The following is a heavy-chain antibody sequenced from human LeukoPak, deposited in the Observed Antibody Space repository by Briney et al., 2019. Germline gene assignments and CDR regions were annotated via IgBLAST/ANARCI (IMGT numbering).Heavy chain of an antibody. CDR3: AKDSQGYFDY. CDR2: ISYDGSNK. Sequence: GGSLRLSCAASGFTFSSYGMHWVRQAPGKGLEWVAVISYDGSNKYYADSVKGRFTISRDNSKNTLYLQMNSLRAEDTAVYYCAKDSQGYFDYWGQGTLVTVSS. CDR1: GFTFSSYG. J-gene: IGHJ4*02. V-gene: IGHV3-30*18.